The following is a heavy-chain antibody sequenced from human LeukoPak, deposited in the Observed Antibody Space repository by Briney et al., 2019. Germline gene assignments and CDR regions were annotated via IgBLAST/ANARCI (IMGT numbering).Heavy chain of an antibody. CDR2: ISGSGGST. Sequence: PGGSLRLSCAASGFTFSSYAMSWVRQAPGKGLEWVSAISGSGGSTYYADSVKGRFTISRDNSKNTLYLQMNSLRAEDTAVYYCAKDLQYYYDSSGYGFDYWGQGTLVTVSS. J-gene: IGHJ4*02. CDR1: GFTFSSYA. CDR3: AKDLQYYYDSSGYGFDY. V-gene: IGHV3-23*01. D-gene: IGHD3-22*01.